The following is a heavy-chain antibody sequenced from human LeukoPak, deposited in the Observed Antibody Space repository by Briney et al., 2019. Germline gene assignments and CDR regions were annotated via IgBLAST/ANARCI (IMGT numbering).Heavy chain of an antibody. Sequence: PGRSLRLSCTASGFPFDHYAMHWVRQAPGKGLEWISGISWNSATIYYADSVKGRFTISRDNAKNSLYLQMNSLRAEDTAVYYCGTEVLDDVGYYGMDVWGQGTTVTVSS. J-gene: IGHJ6*02. CDR3: GTEVLDDVGYYGMDV. V-gene: IGHV3-9*01. CDR1: GFPFDHYA. CDR2: ISWNSATI. D-gene: IGHD3/OR15-3a*01.